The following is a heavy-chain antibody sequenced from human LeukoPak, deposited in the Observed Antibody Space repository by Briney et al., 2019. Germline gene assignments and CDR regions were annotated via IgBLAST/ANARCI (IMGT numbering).Heavy chain of an antibody. J-gene: IGHJ5*02. CDR3: ARSDYYDQFDP. D-gene: IGHD3-22*01. CDR2: IYTSGST. Sequence: PSETLSLTCTVSGGSISSSSYYWGWIRQPPGKGLEWIGSIYTSGSTNYNPSLKSRVTISVDTSKNQFSLKLSSVTAADTAVYYCARSDYYDQFDPWGQGTLVTVSS. CDR1: GGSISSSSYY. V-gene: IGHV4-39*07.